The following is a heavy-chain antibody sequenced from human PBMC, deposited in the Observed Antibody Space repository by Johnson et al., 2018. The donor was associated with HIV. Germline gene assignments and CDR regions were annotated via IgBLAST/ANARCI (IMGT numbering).Heavy chain of an antibody. V-gene: IGHV3-30*19. D-gene: IGHD3-22*01. Sequence: QVQLVESGGGVVQPGRSLRLSCAASGFTFSSYGMHWVRQAPGQGLEWVAVIWYDGSNKYFTDSVRGRFTISRDNSKNTLFLQMNSLRAEDTAVYYCVRRFYDSSAFDIWGQGTLVTVSS. J-gene: IGHJ3*02. CDR2: IWYDGSNK. CDR1: GFTFSSYG. CDR3: VRRFYDSSAFDI.